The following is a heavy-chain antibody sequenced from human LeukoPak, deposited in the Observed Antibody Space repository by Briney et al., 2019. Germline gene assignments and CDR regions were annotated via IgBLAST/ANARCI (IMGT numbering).Heavy chain of an antibody. CDR1: GGSISSGDYY. Sequence: PSQTLSFTSTVSGGSISSGDYYWSWIRQPPGKGLEWIGYIYYSGSTHYNPSLKSRVTISVDTSKNQFSLKLSSVTAADTAVYYCARKGLLWFGGGAFDIWGQGTMVTVSS. D-gene: IGHD3-10*01. V-gene: IGHV4-30-4*01. J-gene: IGHJ3*02. CDR2: IYYSGST. CDR3: ARKGLLWFGGGAFDI.